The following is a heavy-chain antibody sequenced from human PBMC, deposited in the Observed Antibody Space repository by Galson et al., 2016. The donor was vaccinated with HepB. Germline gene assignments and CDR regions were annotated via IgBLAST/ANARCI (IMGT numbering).Heavy chain of an antibody. CDR2: IKTVGTDR. CDR1: GFTFSNYW. CDR3: VRPNYYDSGSYSA. V-gene: IGHV3-7*01. Sequence: SLRLSCAASGFTFSNYWMTWVRQVPGRGLEWVANIKTVGTDRHYVDSVKGRFTISRDNTTNSLYRQMDNLRAEDTAVYYCVRPNYYDSGSYSAWGQGTLVTVSS. J-gene: IGHJ5*02. D-gene: IGHD3-10*01.